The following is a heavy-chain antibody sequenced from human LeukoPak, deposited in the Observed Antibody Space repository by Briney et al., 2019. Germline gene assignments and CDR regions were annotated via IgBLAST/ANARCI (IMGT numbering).Heavy chain of an antibody. CDR3: AKDTTLLLSGDAFDI. V-gene: IGHV3-30*18. CDR1: GFTFSSYG. Sequence: GGSLRLSWAASGFTFSSYGMHWVRQAPGKGLEWVAVISYDGSNKYYADSVKGRFTISRDNSKNTLYLQMNSLRAEDTAVYYCAKDTTLLLSGDAFDIWGQGTMVTVSS. CDR2: ISYDGSNK. D-gene: IGHD2/OR15-2a*01. J-gene: IGHJ3*02.